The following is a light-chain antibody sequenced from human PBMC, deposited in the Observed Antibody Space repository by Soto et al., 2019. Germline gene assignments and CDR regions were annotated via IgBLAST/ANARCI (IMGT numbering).Light chain of an antibody. CDR1: QDISNY. Sequence: DIQMTQSPSSLSASVGDRVTITCQASQDISNYLNWYQQKPGKAPKLLIYDACNLDPGDPSRFSGSAYGTDFTFTSSRLQAEAIATYYCQQYDNLPLTFGPGTRMESK. V-gene: IGKV1-33*01. CDR3: QQYDNLPLT. J-gene: IGKJ5*01. CDR2: DAC.